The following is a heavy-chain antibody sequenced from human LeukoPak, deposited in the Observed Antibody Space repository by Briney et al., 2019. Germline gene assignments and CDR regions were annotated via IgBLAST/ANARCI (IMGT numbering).Heavy chain of an antibody. J-gene: IGHJ3*02. CDR3: ARDLRYSYASPDAFDI. D-gene: IGHD5-18*01. Sequence: SVKVSCKASGGTFSSYAISWVRQAPGQGLEWMGGIIPIFGTANYAQKFQGRVTITADESTSTAYMELSSLRSEDTAVYYCARDLRYSYASPDAFDIWGQGTMVTVSS. CDR1: GGTFSSYA. CDR2: IIPIFGTA. V-gene: IGHV1-69*13.